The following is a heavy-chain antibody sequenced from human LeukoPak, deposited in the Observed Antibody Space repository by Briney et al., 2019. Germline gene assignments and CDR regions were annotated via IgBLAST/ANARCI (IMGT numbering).Heavy chain of an antibody. CDR3: ARDFGNRPEVMYATNWFDP. CDR1: GYTFTSYY. Sequence: ASVKVSCKASGYTFTSYYMHWVRQAPGQGLEWMGIINPNGGSTSYAQKFQGRVTMTRDTSTSTVYMELSSLRSEDTAVYYCARDFGNRPEVMYATNWFDPWGQGTLVTVSS. CDR2: INPNGGST. D-gene: IGHD2-8*02. V-gene: IGHV1-46*01. J-gene: IGHJ5*02.